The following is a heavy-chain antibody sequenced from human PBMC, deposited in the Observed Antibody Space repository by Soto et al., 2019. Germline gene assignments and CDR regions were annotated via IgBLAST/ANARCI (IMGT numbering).Heavy chain of an antibody. CDR1: GFTFSSYA. Sequence: GGSLRLSCAASGFTFSSYAMSWVRQAPGKGLEWVSAISGSGGSTYYADSVKGRFTISRDNSKNTLYLQMNSLRAEDTAVYYCANGYSYGFEWYYFDYWGQGTLVTVSS. D-gene: IGHD5-18*01. V-gene: IGHV3-23*01. CDR2: ISGSGGST. J-gene: IGHJ4*02. CDR3: ANGYSYGFEWYYFDY.